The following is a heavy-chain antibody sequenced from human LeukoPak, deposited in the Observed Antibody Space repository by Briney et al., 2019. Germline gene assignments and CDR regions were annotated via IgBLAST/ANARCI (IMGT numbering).Heavy chain of an antibody. CDR3: ARPYYYGSGKDVFDI. CDR2: IYYSGST. V-gene: IGHV4-39*01. D-gene: IGHD3-10*01. Sequence: SETLSLTCTVSGGSISSSSYYWGWIRQPPGKGLEWIGSIYYSGSTYYNPSLKSRVTISVDTSKNQFPLKLSSVTAADTAVYYCARPYYYGSGKDVFDIWGQGTMVTVSS. CDR1: GGSISSSSYY. J-gene: IGHJ3*02.